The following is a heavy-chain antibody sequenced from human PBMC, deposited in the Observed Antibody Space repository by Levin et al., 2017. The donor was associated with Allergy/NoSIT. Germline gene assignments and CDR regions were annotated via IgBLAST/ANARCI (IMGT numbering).Heavy chain of an antibody. D-gene: IGHD1-1*01. V-gene: IGHV3-7*04. J-gene: IGHJ4*02. CDR1: GFTFSNYW. CDR2: INQDGSEQ. CDR3: ARDLYKSPEFDS. Sequence: LSLTCAASGFTFSNYWMDWVRQAPGKGLEWVANINQDGSEQYYLDSVRGRFTISRDNAKNSLYLQMNSLRAEDTAVYYCARDLYKSPEFDSWGQGSLVTVSS.